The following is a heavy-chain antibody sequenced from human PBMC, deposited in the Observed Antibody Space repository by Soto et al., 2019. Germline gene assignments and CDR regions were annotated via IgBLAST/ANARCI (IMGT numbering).Heavy chain of an antibody. Sequence: QVQLVQSGAEVTKPGASVKVSCKASGYTFTTYDINWVRHATGQGLEWLGWMSPNSGATGHAQKFQGIVTMTRDTSMTTAYMELRHLRSEDTAMYYCARGVAAGVDVGGQGTTVTVAS. D-gene: IGHD2-15*01. CDR1: GYTFTTYD. CDR2: MSPNSGAT. CDR3: ARGVAAGVDV. J-gene: IGHJ6*02. V-gene: IGHV1-8*01.